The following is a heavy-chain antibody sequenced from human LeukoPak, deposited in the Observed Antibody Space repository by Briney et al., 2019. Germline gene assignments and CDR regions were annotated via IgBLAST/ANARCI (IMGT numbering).Heavy chain of an antibody. CDR2: ISYDGSNK. CDR1: GFTFSSYG. V-gene: IGHV3-30*18. Sequence: GGSLRLSCAASGFTFSSYGMRWVRQAPGKGLEWVAVISYDGSNKYYADSVKGRFTISRDNSKNTLYLQMNSLRAEDTAVYYCAKDRYCGGDCYSPPYFDYWGQGTLVTASS. J-gene: IGHJ4*02. D-gene: IGHD2-21*02. CDR3: AKDRYCGGDCYSPPYFDY.